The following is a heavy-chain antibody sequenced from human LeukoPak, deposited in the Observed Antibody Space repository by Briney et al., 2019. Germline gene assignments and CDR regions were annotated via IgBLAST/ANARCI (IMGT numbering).Heavy chain of an antibody. V-gene: IGHV3-72*01. CDR1: GVTLSDLH. Sequence: PGGSLRLSCAASGVTLSDLHMDWVRQAPGKGLEWVGRTRNKARGYTTEYAASVKGRFTISRDDSKTSVYLQMKSLKTEDTAVYLCARDGGEGDNSAFDIWGQGTAVTVSS. CDR2: TRNKARGYTT. D-gene: IGHD3-16*01. J-gene: IGHJ3*02. CDR3: ARDGGEGDNSAFDI.